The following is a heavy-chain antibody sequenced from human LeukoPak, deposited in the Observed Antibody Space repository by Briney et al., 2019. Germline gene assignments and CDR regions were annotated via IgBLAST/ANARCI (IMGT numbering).Heavy chain of an antibody. Sequence: KASQTLSLTCTVSGGSISSGDYYWSWIRQPPGKGLEWIGYIYYSGSTYYNPSLKSRLTISVDTSKNQFSLKLSSVTAADTAVYYCASTGEGGNGSEEITDYWGQGTLVTVSS. CDR3: ASTGEGGNGSEEITDY. CDR1: GGSISSGDYY. V-gene: IGHV4-30-4*01. CDR2: IYYSGST. D-gene: IGHD3-10*01. J-gene: IGHJ4*02.